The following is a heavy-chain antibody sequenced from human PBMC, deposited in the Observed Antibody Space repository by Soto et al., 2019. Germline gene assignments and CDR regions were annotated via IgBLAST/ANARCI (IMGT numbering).Heavy chain of an antibody. V-gene: IGHV4-4*02. CDR2: VYHSGSA. J-gene: IGHJ6*02. Sequence: QVQLQESGPGLVKPSGTLSLTCAVSGGSIITSDWWSWVRQSPGKGLEWIGEVYHSGSATYNPSLNTRVTLSVAKSRKDLSLKLPSVTAADTAVYYCTRAKWEQDNYYTMDVWGQGTTVTVSS. CDR1: GGSIITSDW. CDR3: TRAKWEQDNYYTMDV. D-gene: IGHD1-26*01.